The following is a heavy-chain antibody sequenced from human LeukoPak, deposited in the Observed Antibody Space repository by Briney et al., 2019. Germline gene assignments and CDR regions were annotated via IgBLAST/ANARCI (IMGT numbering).Heavy chain of an antibody. D-gene: IGHD3-16*01. CDR2: IYTSGST. Sequence: SETLSLTCTVSGGSISSSNYYWSWIRQPAGKGLEWIGRIYTSGSTNYNPSLKSRVTMSVDTSKNQFSLKLSSVTAADTAVYYCAREEGDYGMDVWGQGTTVTVSS. V-gene: IGHV4-61*02. CDR1: GGSISSSNYY. J-gene: IGHJ6*02. CDR3: AREEGDYGMDV.